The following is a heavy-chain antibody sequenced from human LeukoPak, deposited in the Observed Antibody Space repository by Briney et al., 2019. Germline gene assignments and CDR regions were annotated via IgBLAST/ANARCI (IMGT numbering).Heavy chain of an antibody. CDR1: GYTFTSYG. CDR3: AREVVYYYDSSGYFGY. Sequence: ASVKVSCKASGYTFTSYGISWVRQAPGQGLEWMGWISAYNGNTNYAQKLQGRVTMTTDTSTSTAYMELRSLRSDDTAVYYCAREVVYYYDSSGYFGYWGQGTLVTVSS. V-gene: IGHV1-18*01. D-gene: IGHD3-22*01. CDR2: ISAYNGNT. J-gene: IGHJ4*02.